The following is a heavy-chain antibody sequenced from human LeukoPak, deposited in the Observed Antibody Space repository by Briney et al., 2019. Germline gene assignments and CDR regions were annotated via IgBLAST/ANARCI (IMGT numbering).Heavy chain of an antibody. V-gene: IGHV3-21*01. D-gene: IGHD3-22*01. Sequence: PGGSLRLSCAASGFTFSSYSMNWVRQAPGKGLEWVSSISSSSSYIYYADSVKGRFTISRDNAKNSLYLQMNSLRAEDTAVYYCARDPTPTYYYDSSGYRDNDYWGQGTLVIVSS. J-gene: IGHJ4*02. CDR2: ISSSSSYI. CDR1: GFTFSSYS. CDR3: ARDPTPTYYYDSSGYRDNDY.